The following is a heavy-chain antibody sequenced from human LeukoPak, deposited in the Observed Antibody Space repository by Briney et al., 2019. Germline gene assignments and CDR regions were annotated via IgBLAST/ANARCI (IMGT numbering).Heavy chain of an antibody. D-gene: IGHD1-7*01. Sequence: GGSLRLSCVASGFTFSSYAIHWVRQAPGKGLEWVAVISNDGNNKYYADSVKGRFTISRDNSKNTLYLQMNSLRAEDTAVYYCARDLTGTDYFDYWGQGTLVTVSS. V-gene: IGHV3-30*04. J-gene: IGHJ4*02. CDR3: ARDLTGTDYFDY. CDR2: ISNDGNNK. CDR1: GFTFSSYA.